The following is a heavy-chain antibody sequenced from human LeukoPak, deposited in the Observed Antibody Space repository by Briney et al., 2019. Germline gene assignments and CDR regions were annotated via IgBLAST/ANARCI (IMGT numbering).Heavy chain of an antibody. J-gene: IGHJ4*02. Sequence: PSETLSLTCAVYGGSFSGYYWSWIRQPPGKGLEWIGEINHSGSTNYNPSLKSRVTISIDRSKNQFSLELISVTAADTAVYYCARFKDYGGGPNSDYFDYRGQGTLVTVSS. D-gene: IGHD4-23*01. CDR2: INHSGST. V-gene: IGHV4-34*01. CDR3: ARFKDYGGGPNSDYFDY. CDR1: GGSFSGYY.